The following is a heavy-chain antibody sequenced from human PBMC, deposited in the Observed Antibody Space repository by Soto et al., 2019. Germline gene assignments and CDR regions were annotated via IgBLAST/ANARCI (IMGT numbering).Heavy chain of an antibody. CDR2: IWYDGSNK. J-gene: IGHJ3*02. D-gene: IGHD1-26*01. V-gene: IGHV3-33*01. CDR1: GFTFSSYG. Sequence: GGSLRLSCAASGFTFSSYGMHWVRQAPGKGLEWVAVIWYDGSNKYYADSVKGRFTISRDNSKNTLYLQMNSLRAEDTAVYYCARDADLGSYYSFDIWGQGTMVTVSS. CDR3: ARDADLGSYYSFDI.